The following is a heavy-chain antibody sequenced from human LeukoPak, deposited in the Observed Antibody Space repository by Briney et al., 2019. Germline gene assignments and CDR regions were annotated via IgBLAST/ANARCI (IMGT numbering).Heavy chain of an antibody. D-gene: IGHD4-11*01. J-gene: IGHJ4*02. CDR1: VYTFTVYD. V-gene: IGHV1-2*02. Sequence: ASVTVSFKSSVYTFTVYDMHWVRQAPGQGLEWMGWINPNSGGTNYAQKFQGRVTMTRDTSISTAYMELSRLRSDDTAVYYCARVYSNHFDYWGQGTLVTVSS. CDR2: INPNSGGT. CDR3: ARVYSNHFDY.